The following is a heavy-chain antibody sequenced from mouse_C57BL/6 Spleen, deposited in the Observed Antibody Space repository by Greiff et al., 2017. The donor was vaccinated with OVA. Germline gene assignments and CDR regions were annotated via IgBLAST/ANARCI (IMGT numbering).Heavy chain of an antibody. J-gene: IGHJ2*01. Sequence: VQLQQPGTDLVKPGASVKLSCKASGYTFTSYWMHWVQQRPGQGLEWIGNINPSNGGTNYNENVKSKATLTVDKTSITAYMQLSSLTSEDTEVYYCARYWDVGYWGQGTTLTVSS. CDR2: INPSNGGT. CDR3: ARYWDVGY. CDR1: GYTFTSYW. D-gene: IGHD4-1*01. V-gene: IGHV1-53*01.